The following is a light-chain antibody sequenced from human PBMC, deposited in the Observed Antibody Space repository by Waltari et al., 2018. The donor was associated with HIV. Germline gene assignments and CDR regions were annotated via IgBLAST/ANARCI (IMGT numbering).Light chain of an antibody. V-gene: IGLV1-47*01. J-gene: IGLJ3*02. CDR3: AAWDDSLWV. Sequence: QSVLTQPPSASGTPGQRVTISCSGSSSNIGSNYVYWYQHLPGTAPKPPIYTNNQRPAGGPDRFSGAKSGTSASLAISGLRAEEEADYYCAAWDDSLWVFGGGTKLTVL. CDR1: SSNIGSNY. CDR2: TNN.